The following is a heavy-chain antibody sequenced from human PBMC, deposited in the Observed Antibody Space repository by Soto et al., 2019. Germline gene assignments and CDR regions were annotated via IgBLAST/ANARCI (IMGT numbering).Heavy chain of an antibody. CDR1: GASITRDGYY. CDR3: ARTVGSGSPDFDY. V-gene: IGHV4-31*02. D-gene: IGHD3-10*01. J-gene: IGHJ4*02. CDR2: IYYSGNT. Sequence: PSETLSLTCTVSGASITRDGYYWSWLRQHPGKGLEWIGHIYYSGNTYYDLSLVSRLTISVDTSKNQFSLRLTSVTAADTAVYYCARTVGSGSPDFDYWGQGTLVTVSS.